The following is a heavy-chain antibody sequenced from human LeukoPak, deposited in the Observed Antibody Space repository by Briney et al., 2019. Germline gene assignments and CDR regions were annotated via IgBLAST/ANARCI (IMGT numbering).Heavy chain of an antibody. Sequence: GGSLRLSCAASGFTFSGFWMHWVRQVPGKGLVWVSRINGDGSNTSYADSVKGRFTISRDNAKKTLNLQMNSLRVEDTAVYYCAREYYYEEFDYWGQGTLVTVS. CDR1: GFTFSGFW. CDR2: INGDGSNT. J-gene: IGHJ4*02. V-gene: IGHV3-74*01. D-gene: IGHD3-22*01. CDR3: AREYYYEEFDY.